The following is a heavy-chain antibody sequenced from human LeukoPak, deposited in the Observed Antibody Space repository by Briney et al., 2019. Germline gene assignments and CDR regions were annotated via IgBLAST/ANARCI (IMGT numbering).Heavy chain of an antibody. Sequence: ASVKVSCKASGYTFTSYGISWVRQAPGPGLEWMGWISAYIGNTNYAQKLQGRVTMTTDTSTSTAYMELRSLRSDDTAVYYCARDIRRRLLWCEEIPPFDPWGQGTLVTVSS. CDR1: GYTFTSYG. V-gene: IGHV1-18*04. D-gene: IGHD3-10*01. CDR2: ISAYIGNT. J-gene: IGHJ5*02. CDR3: ARDIRRRLLWCEEIPPFDP.